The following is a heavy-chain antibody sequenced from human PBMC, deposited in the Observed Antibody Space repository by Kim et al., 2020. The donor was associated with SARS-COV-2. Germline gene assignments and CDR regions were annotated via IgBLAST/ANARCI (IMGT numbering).Heavy chain of an antibody. J-gene: IGHJ4*02. Sequence: DGGEKYYGDSGKGRFTISRDNAKNSVYLQRNSLRAEDTAVYYCARGATILWGQGTLVTVSS. CDR2: DGGEK. D-gene: IGHD3-3*01. CDR3: ARGATIL. V-gene: IGHV3-7*03.